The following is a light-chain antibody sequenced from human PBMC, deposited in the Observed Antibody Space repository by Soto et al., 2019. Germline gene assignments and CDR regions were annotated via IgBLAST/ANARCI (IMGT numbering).Light chain of an antibody. CDR2: EVS. Sequence: QSALTQPASVSGSFGQSITISCTGTSSDVGGYKFVSWYQQHPGKAPKLMIYEVSNRPSGVSNRFSGSKSGNTASRTISGLQAEDEADYYCISYTSSNTRVFGGGTKLTVL. CDR3: ISYTSSNTRV. CDR1: SSDVGGYKF. J-gene: IGLJ2*01. V-gene: IGLV2-14*01.